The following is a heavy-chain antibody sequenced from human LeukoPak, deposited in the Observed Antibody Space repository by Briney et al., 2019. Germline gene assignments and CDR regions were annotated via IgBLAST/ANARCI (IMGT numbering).Heavy chain of an antibody. CDR2: MSLSTSGK. CDR1: GFTFSDYE. J-gene: IGHJ3*02. D-gene: IGHD3-16*01. Sequence: GSLRLSCAASGFTFSDYEMSWVRQAPGKGLEWVSSMSLSTSGKTYADSVKGRFTVSTDKAKNTLYLQMDSLRAEDTAIYYCAKALTRWAFDMWGQGTMVTVSS. V-gene: IGHV3-23*01. CDR3: AKALTRWAFDM.